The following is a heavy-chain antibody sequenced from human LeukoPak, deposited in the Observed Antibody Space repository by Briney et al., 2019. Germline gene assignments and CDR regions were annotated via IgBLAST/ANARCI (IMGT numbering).Heavy chain of an antibody. CDR1: GFTFSSYW. D-gene: IGHD3-22*01. CDR2: IKQDGSEK. CDR3: ARGPDDYYDSSGYFY. V-gene: IGHV3-7*01. Sequence: PGGSLRLSCAASGFTFSSYWMSWVRQAPGKGLEWVANIKQDGSEKYNVDSVKGRFTISRDNAKNSLYLQMNSLRAEDTAVYYCARGPDDYYDSSGYFYWGQGTLVTVSS. J-gene: IGHJ4*02.